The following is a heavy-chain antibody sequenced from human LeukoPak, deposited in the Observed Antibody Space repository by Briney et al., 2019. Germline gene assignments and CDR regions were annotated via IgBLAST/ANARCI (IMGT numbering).Heavy chain of an antibody. CDR3: ARDRYYYDSSGPKTPFDY. CDR1: GGSISSSSYY. CDR2: MYHSGST. V-gene: IGHV4-39*07. D-gene: IGHD3-22*01. Sequence: SETLSLTCTVSGGSISSSSYYRGWIRQPPGKGLEWIGTMYHSGSTNYNPSLKSRVTISVDTSKNQFSLKLSSVTAADTAVYYCARDRYYYDSSGPKTPFDYWGQGTLVTVSS. J-gene: IGHJ4*02.